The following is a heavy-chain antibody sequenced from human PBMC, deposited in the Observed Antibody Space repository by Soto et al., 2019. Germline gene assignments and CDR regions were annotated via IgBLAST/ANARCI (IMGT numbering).Heavy chain of an antibody. CDR1: GFTFTSSA. J-gene: IGHJ3*02. CDR2: IVVGSGNT. D-gene: IGHD3-10*01. CDR3: AAALWFGELLNAFDI. V-gene: IGHV1-58*02. Sequence: GASVKVSCKASGFTFTSSAMQWVRQARGQRLEWIGWIVVGSGNTNYAQKFQERVTITRDMSTSTAYMELSSLRSEDTAVYYCAAALWFGELLNAFDIWGQGAMVTVS.